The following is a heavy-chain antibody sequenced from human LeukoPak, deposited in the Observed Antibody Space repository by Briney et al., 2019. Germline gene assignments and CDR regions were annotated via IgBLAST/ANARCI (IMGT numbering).Heavy chain of an antibody. J-gene: IGHJ4*02. CDR1: GGTFSSYA. D-gene: IGHD3-22*01. CDR2: IIPIFGTA. CDR3: ARRHYDSSGYWYYFDY. V-gene: IGHV1-69*13. Sequence: SVKVSCKASGGTFSSYAISWVRQAPGQGLEWMRGIIPIFGTANYAQKFQGRVTITADESTSTAYMELSSLRSEDTAVYYCARRHYDSSGYWYYFDYWGQGTLVTVSS.